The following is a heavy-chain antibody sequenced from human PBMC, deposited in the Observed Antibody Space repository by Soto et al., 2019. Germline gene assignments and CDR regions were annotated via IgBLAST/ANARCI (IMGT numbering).Heavy chain of an antibody. CDR3: VRGRYADSY. Sequence: QVQLVESGGGLVKPGGSLRLSCVASGFIFTDYYMSWIRQAPGKGLEWVSYISSSSGHTKYAGSVKGRFTISRDNAKNSLYLQMNSLRVEDTAVYYCVRGRYADSYWGQGTLVTVSS. CDR1: GFIFTDYY. J-gene: IGHJ4*02. V-gene: IGHV3-11*05. D-gene: IGHD2-2*01. CDR2: ISSSSGHT.